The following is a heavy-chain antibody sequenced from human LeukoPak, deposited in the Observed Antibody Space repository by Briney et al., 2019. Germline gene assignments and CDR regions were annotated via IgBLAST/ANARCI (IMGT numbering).Heavy chain of an antibody. CDR2: INSDGSST. D-gene: IGHD3-22*01. Sequence: PGGSLRLSCAASGFTFSSYWMHWVRQAPGKGLVWVSRINSDGSSTSYADSVKGRFTISRDNAKNSLYLQMNSLRAEDTALYYCAKDHYYDSSGPPGYWYFDLWGRGTLVTVSS. J-gene: IGHJ2*01. CDR1: GFTFSSYW. CDR3: AKDHYYDSSGPPGYWYFDL. V-gene: IGHV3-74*01.